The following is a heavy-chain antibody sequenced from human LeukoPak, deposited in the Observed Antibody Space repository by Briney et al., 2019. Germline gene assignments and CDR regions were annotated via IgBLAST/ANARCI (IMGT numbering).Heavy chain of an antibody. V-gene: IGHV3-66*01. CDR1: GFTVSSNY. CDR3: ARSGVGFGYYGMDV. J-gene: IGHJ6*02. CDR2: IYSGGST. Sequence: GGSLRLSCAASGFTVSSNYISWVRQAPGKGLEWVSVIYSGGSTYYADSVKGRFTISRDNSKNTLYLQMNSLRAEDTAVYYCARSGVGFGYYGMDVWGQGTTVTVSS. D-gene: IGHD3-10*01.